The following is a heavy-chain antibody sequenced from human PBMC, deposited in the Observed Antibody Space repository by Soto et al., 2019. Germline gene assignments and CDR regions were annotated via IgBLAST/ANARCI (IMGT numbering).Heavy chain of an antibody. CDR3: AKVRVMIVVVSPFDY. CDR2: ITANSDYT. V-gene: IGHV3-21*04. CDR1: GFHFSTYR. J-gene: IGHJ4*02. D-gene: IGHD3-22*01. Sequence: LRLSCAASGFHFSTYRMSWVRRAPGKGLEWVSSITANSDYTYHADSLKGRFTISRDNSKNTLYLQMNSLRAEDTAVYYCAKVRVMIVVVSPFDYWGQGTLVTVSS.